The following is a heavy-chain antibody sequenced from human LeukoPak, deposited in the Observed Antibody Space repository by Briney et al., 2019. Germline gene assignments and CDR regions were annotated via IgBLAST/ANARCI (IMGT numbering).Heavy chain of an antibody. V-gene: IGHV5-51*01. CDR2: IYPGDSDT. CDR3: ATYENNNGVDP. D-gene: IGHD1/OR15-1a*01. Sequence: GESLKISCKGSGYSFSSYWIGWVRQMPGKGLEWMGIIYPGDSDTTYSPSFQGQVTISADKSISTAYLQWSSLKASDTAIYYCATYENNNGVDPWGQGTLVTVSS. J-gene: IGHJ5*02. CDR1: GYSFSSYW.